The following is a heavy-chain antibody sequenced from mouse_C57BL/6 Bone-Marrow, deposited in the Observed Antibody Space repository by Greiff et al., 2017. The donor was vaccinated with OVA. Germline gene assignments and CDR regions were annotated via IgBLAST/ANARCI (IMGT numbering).Heavy chain of an antibody. CDR3: TRDRDRGDAMDY. Sequence: EVMLVESGEGLVKPGGSLKLSCAASGFTFSSYAMSWVRQTPEKRLEWVAYISSGGDYIYYADTVKGRFTISRDNARNTLYLQMSSLKSEDTAMYYCTRDRDRGDAMDYWGQGTSVTVSS. V-gene: IGHV5-9-1*02. J-gene: IGHJ4*01. D-gene: IGHD2-14*01. CDR1: GFTFSSYA. CDR2: ISSGGDYI.